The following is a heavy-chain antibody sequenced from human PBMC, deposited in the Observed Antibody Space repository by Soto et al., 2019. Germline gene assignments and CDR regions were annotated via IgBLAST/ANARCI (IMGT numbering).Heavy chain of an antibody. D-gene: IGHD6-19*01. J-gene: IGHJ6*02. Sequence: EVQLVESGGGLVQPGGSLRLSCAASGFTFSSYAMHWVRQAPGKGLEYVSAISSNGGSTYYANSAKGRFTISRDNSKNTLYLQMGSLRAEDMAVYYCARNLYSSYGMDVWGQGTTVTVSS. CDR3: ARNLYSSYGMDV. CDR2: ISSNGGST. V-gene: IGHV3-64*01. CDR1: GFTFSSYA.